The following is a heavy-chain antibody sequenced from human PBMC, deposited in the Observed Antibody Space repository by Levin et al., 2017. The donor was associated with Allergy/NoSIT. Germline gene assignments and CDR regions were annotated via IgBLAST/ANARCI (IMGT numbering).Heavy chain of an antibody. Sequence: SLKISCAASGFTFDDYAMHWVRQAPGKGLEWVSGISWNSGSIGYADSVKGRFTISRDNAKNSLYLQMNSLRAEDTALYYCAKKGSGSWGFDPWGQGTLVTVSS. V-gene: IGHV3-9*01. D-gene: IGHD3-10*01. CDR3: AKKGSGSWGFDP. CDR1: GFTFDDYA. J-gene: IGHJ5*02. CDR2: ISWNSGSI.